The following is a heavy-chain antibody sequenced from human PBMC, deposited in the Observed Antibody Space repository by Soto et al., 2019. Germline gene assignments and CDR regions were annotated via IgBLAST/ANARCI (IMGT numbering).Heavy chain of an antibody. Sequence: PSETLSLTCAVYGGSFSGYYWSWIRQPPGKGLEWIGEINHSGSTNYNPSLKSRVTISVDTSKNQFSLKLSSVTAADTAVYYCARDVYYDILTGPWYYYMDVWGKGTTLTVSS. V-gene: IGHV4-34*01. CDR3: ARDVYYDILTGPWYYYMDV. CDR2: INHSGST. D-gene: IGHD3-9*01. CDR1: GGSFSGYY. J-gene: IGHJ6*03.